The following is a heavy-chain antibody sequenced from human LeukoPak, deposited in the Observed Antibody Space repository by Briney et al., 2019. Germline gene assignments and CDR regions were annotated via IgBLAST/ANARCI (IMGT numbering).Heavy chain of an antibody. D-gene: IGHD6-13*01. J-gene: IGHJ4*02. CDR1: GGTFSSYA. V-gene: IGHV1-69*06. Sequence: ASVKVSCKASGGTFSSYAISWVRQAPGQGLEWMGGIIPIFGTANYAQKFQGRVTITADKSTSTAYMELSSLRSEDTAVYYCARGGSSPYSSSWYGGWYYFDYWGQGTLVTVSS. CDR2: IIPIFGTA. CDR3: ARGGSSPYSSSWYGGWYYFDY.